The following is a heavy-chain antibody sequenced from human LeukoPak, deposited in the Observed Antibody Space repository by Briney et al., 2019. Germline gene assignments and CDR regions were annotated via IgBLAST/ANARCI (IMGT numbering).Heavy chain of an antibody. D-gene: IGHD6-19*01. Sequence: ASVKVSCKASGYTFTSYDIDWVRQAPGQGLEWMGWMNPNSLNTGYAQRFQGRITLTRNTSIGTAYMELRSLRSEDTAVYYCARGTALSGTSDYLDSWGQGTLVTVSS. J-gene: IGHJ4*02. CDR3: ARGTALSGTSDYLDS. V-gene: IGHV1-8*03. CDR1: GYTFTSYD. CDR2: MNPNSLNT.